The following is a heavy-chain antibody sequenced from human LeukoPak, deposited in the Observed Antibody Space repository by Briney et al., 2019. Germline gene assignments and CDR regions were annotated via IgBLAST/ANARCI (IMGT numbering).Heavy chain of an antibody. CDR3: ARGLYCSSTSCPCGY. V-gene: IGHV4-34*01. Sequence: SETLSLTCAVYGGSFSGYYWSWIRQPPGKGLEWIGEINHSGSTNYNPSLKSRVTISVDTSKNQFSLKLSSVTAADTAVYYCARGLYCSSTSCPCGYWCQGTLVTVSS. CDR1: GGSFSGYY. J-gene: IGHJ4*02. CDR2: INHSGST. D-gene: IGHD2-2*01.